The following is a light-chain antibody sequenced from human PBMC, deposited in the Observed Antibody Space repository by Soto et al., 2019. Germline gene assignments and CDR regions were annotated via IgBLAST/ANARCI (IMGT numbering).Light chain of an antibody. CDR3: QQSYTTPLT. V-gene: IGKV1-39*01. CDR2: AAS. J-gene: IGKJ4*01. CDR1: RSIANS. Sequence: DIQMTQSPSSLSASVGDRVAITCRASRSIANSLNWYQRKPGKAPNLLIYAASNLQSGFPSRFSGSGSGTDFTLTISSLQPEDFATYSCQQSYTTPLTFGGGTKVDIK.